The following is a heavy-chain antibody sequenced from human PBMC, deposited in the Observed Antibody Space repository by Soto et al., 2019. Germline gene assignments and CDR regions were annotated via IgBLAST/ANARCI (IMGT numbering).Heavy chain of an antibody. Sequence: SETLSLTCAVSGVSISSSNWWSWVRHSPGTGLEWIGEIYHSGSTNYNPSLKSRVTISVDKSKNQFSLKLSSVTAADTAVYYCARSPDSSGYYPRWYYYGMDVWGQGTTVT. CDR2: IYHSGST. D-gene: IGHD3-22*01. CDR1: GVSISSSNW. V-gene: IGHV4-4*02. J-gene: IGHJ6*02. CDR3: ARSPDSSGYYPRWYYYGMDV.